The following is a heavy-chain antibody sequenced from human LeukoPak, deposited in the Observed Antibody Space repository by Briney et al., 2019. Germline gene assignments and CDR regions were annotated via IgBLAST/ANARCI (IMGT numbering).Heavy chain of an antibody. J-gene: IGHJ4*02. Sequence: GGSLRLSCAASGFTFSSYGMHWVRQAPGRGLEGVAVIWYEESNKYYADSVKGRFTISRDNSNNTLNQQINSPRAEDTAVYYCARDIRRYCSSTSCKNFDYWGQGTLLTVSS. CDR2: IWYEESNK. D-gene: IGHD2-2*01. CDR3: ARDIRRYCSSTSCKNFDY. CDR1: GFTFSSYG. V-gene: IGHV3-33*01.